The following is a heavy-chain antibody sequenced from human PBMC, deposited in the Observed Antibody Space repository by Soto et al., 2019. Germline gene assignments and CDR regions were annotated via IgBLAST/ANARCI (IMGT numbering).Heavy chain of an antibody. V-gene: IGHV3-30*18. CDR1: VFTFSSYG. CDR3: AKGRHRIAAAGNDH. Sequence: PGGSLRLSCAASVFTFSSYGMHWVRQAPGKGLEWVAVISYDGSNKYYADSVKGRFTISRDNSKNTLYLQMNSLRAEDTAVYYCAKGRHRIAAAGNDHWGQGTLVTVSS. J-gene: IGHJ4*02. CDR2: ISYDGSNK. D-gene: IGHD6-13*01.